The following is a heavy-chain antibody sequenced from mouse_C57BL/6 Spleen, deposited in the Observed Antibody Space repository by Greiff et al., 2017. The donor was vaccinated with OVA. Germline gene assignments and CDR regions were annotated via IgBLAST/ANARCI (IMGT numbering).Heavy chain of an antibody. J-gene: IGHJ1*03. Sequence: EVKLVESGGGLVKPGGSLKLSCAASGFTFSDYGMHWVRQAPEKGLEWVAYISSGSSTIYYADTVKGRFTISRDNAKNTLFLQMTSLRSEDTAMYYCARTRYYGSSHWYFDVWGTGTTVTVSS. D-gene: IGHD1-1*01. V-gene: IGHV5-17*01. CDR1: GFTFSDYG. CDR2: ISSGSSTI. CDR3: ARTRYYGSSHWYFDV.